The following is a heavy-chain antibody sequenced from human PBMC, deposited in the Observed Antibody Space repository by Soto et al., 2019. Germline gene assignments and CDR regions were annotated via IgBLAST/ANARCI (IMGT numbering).Heavy chain of an antibody. J-gene: IGHJ6*03. D-gene: IGHD3-3*01. CDR1: GCTFSNAW. CDR2: ISGSGGST. CDR3: AKDLYYDFWSGSHIDV. V-gene: IGHV3-23*01. Sequence: GGSLRLSCAASGCTFSNAWINWVRQAPGEGLEWVSAISGSGGSTYYADSVKGRFTISRDNSKNTLYLQMNSLRAEDTAVYYCAKDLYYDFWSGSHIDVWGKGTTVTVSS.